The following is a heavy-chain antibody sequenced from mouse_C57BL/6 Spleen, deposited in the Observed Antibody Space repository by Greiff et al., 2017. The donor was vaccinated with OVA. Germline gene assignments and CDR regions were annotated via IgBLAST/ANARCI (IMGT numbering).Heavy chain of an antibody. Sequence: EVKLVESEGGLVQPGSSMKLSCTASGFTFSDYYMAWVRQVPEKGLEWVANINYDGSSTYYLDSLKSRFIISRDNAKNILYLQMSSLKSEDTATYYCARSNWASYAMDYWGQGTSVTVSS. D-gene: IGHD4-1*01. CDR2: INYDGSST. CDR1: GFTFSDYY. J-gene: IGHJ4*01. V-gene: IGHV5-16*01. CDR3: ARSNWASYAMDY.